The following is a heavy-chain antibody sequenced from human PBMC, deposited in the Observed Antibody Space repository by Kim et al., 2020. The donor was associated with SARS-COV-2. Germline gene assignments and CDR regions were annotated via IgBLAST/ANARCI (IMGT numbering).Heavy chain of an antibody. Sequence: ASVKVSCKASGYTFTSYGISWVRQAPGQGLEWMGWISAYNGNTNYAQKLQGRVTMTTDTSTSPAYMELRSLRSDDTAVYYCARALITIFGVVSNWFDPWGQGTLVTVSS. J-gene: IGHJ5*02. CDR2: ISAYNGNT. V-gene: IGHV1-18*01. D-gene: IGHD3-3*01. CDR3: ARALITIFGVVSNWFDP. CDR1: GYTFTSYG.